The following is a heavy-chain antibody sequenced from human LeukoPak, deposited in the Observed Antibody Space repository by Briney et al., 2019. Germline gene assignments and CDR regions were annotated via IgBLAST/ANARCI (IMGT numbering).Heavy chain of an antibody. V-gene: IGHV4-59*01. CDR3: ARVYYSNSYDYWYFDL. J-gene: IGHJ2*01. Sequence: SETLSLTCTVSGVSISSYYWSWIRQPAGKGLEWIGYIYYSGSTNYNPSLKSRVTISVDTSKNQFSLKLSSVTAADTAVYYCARVYYSNSYDYWYFDLWGRGTLVTVSS. CDR2: IYYSGST. D-gene: IGHD6-13*01. CDR1: GVSISSYY.